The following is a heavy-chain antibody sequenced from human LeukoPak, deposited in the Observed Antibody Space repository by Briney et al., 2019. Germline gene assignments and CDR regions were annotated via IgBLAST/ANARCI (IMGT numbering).Heavy chain of an antibody. CDR2: IYYSGTT. CDR1: GGSISSYY. CDR3: ARGGGGEYSSGWYDY. Sequence: SETLSLTCTVSGGSISSYYWRWIRQPPGKGLEWIGYIYYSGTTNYNPSLKRRVTISVAKSKNKFSLKQSSVTAADTAVYYCARGGGGEYSSGWYDYWGQGTLSPSPQ. J-gene: IGHJ4*02. V-gene: IGHV4-59*01. D-gene: IGHD6-19*01.